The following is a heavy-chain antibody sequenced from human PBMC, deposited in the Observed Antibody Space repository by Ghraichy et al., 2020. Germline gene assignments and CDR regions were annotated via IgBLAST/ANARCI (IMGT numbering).Heavy chain of an antibody. J-gene: IGHJ6*02. Sequence: SETLSLTCTVSGGSISSYYWSWIRQPAGKGLEWIGRIYSNGSTNYNPSLKSRVTMSVDTSKNQFSLKLSSVTAADTAVYYCARPSQPMVRGVISPYGMDVWGQGTTVTVSS. CDR3: ARPSQPMVRGVISPYGMDV. D-gene: IGHD3-10*01. V-gene: IGHV4-4*07. CDR2: IYSNGST. CDR1: GGSISSYY.